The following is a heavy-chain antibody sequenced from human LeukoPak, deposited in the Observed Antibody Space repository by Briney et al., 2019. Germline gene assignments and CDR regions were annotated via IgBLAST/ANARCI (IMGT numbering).Heavy chain of an antibody. V-gene: IGHV4-59*12. J-gene: IGHJ6*03. CDR2: IYYSGST. CDR3: ARDLAGYCSSTSCYGGDYYYYMDV. CDR1: GGSISSYY. D-gene: IGHD2-2*01. Sequence: SETLSLTCTVSGGSISSYYWSWIRQPPGKGLEWIGYIYYSGSTNYNPSLKSRVTISVDTSKNQFSLKLSSVTAADTAVYYCARDLAGYCSSTSCYGGDYYYYMDVWGKGTTVTISS.